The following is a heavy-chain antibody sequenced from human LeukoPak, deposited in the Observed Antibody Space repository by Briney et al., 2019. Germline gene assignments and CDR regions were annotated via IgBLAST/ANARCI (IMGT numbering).Heavy chain of an antibody. CDR1: GFTVSSNY. J-gene: IGHJ6*02. CDR2: IYSGGST. CDR3: ARDQGGQSYYYYYGMDV. D-gene: IGHD1-26*01. Sequence: GGSLRLSCAASGFTVSSNYMSWVRQAPGKGLEWVSVIYSGGSTYYADSVKGRFTISRDNSKNTLYLQMNSLRAEDTAVYYCARDQGGQSYYYYYGMDVWGQGTTVTVSS. V-gene: IGHV3-66*01.